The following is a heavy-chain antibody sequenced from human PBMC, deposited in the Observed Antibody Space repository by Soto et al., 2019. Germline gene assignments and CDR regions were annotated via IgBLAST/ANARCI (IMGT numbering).Heavy chain of an antibody. CDR3: ARGLSPSTIDY. CDR2: INHSGST. V-gene: IGHV4-34*01. D-gene: IGHD2-2*01. CDR1: GGSFSGYY. Sequence: SETLSLTCAVYGGSFSGYYWSWIRQPPGKGLEWIGEINHSGSTNYNPSLKSRVTISVDTSKNQFSLKLSSVTAADTAVYYCARGLSPSTIDYWGQGTLVTVSS. J-gene: IGHJ4*02.